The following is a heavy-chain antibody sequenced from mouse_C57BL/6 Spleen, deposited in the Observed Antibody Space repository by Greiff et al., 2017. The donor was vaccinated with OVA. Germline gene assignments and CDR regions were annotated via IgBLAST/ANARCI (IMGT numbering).Heavy chain of an antibody. CDR1: GYTFTSYW. Sequence: QVQLQQPGAELVMPGASVKLSCKASGYTFTSYWMHWVKQRPGQGLEWIGEIDPSDSYTNYNQKFKGKSTLTVDKSSSTAYMQLSSLTSEDSAVYYCARQLSSKVVAGGYWGQGTTLTVSS. D-gene: IGHD1-1*01. V-gene: IGHV1-69*01. CDR3: ARQLSSKVVAGGY. J-gene: IGHJ2*01. CDR2: IDPSDSYT.